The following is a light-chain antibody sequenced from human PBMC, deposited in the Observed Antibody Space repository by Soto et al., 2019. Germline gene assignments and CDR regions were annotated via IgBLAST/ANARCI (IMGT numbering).Light chain of an antibody. CDR2: GAS. CDR1: QIVTSNY. J-gene: IGKJ1*01. Sequence: EIVCTQSPGTLSSSPGERATLSCRASQIVTSNYLAWYQQKRGQAPRLLIWGASIRATDLPDRFSGGGSGTDCTLTSSRLEAEDFAVYYCHQYGSSPGTFGQGTKVDIK. V-gene: IGKV3-20*01. CDR3: HQYGSSPGT.